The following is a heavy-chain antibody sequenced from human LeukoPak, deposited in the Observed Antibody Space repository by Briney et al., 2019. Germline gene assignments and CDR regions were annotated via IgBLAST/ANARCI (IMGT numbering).Heavy chain of an antibody. J-gene: IGHJ4*02. CDR2: INPSGGST. CDR1: GYTFTSYY. CDR3: AREDRRQGFDY. Sequence: ASVRVSCKASGYTFTSYYMHWVRQAPGQGLEWMGIINPSGGSTSYAQKFQGRVTMTRDTSTSTVYMELSSLRSEDTAVYYCAREDRRQGFDYWGQGTLVTVSS. V-gene: IGHV1-46*01.